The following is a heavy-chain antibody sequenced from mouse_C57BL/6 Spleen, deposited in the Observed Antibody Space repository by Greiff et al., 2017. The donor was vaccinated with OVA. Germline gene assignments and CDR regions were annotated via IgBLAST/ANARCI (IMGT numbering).Heavy chain of an antibody. Sequence: QVQLQQSGAELVRPGASVTLSCKASGYTFTDYEMHWVKQTPVHGLEWIGAIDPETGGTAYNQKFKGKAILTADKSSSTAYMELRSLTSEDSAVYYGTRKDYYYGSRYGYWGQGTTLTVSA. J-gene: IGHJ2*01. D-gene: IGHD1-1*01. CDR3: TRKDYYYGSRYGY. CDR1: GYTFTDYE. V-gene: IGHV1-15*01. CDR2: IDPETGGT.